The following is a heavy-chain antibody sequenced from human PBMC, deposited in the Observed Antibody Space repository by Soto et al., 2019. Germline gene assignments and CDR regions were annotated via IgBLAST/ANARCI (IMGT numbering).Heavy chain of an antibody. Sequence: GGSLRLSCAASGFTFSSYSMNWVRQAPGKGLEWVSSISSSSSYIYYADSVKGRFTISRDNAKNSLYLQMNSLRAEDTAVYYCAREGVQLWTYYFDYWGQGTLVTVSS. CDR1: GFTFSSYS. CDR2: ISSSSSYI. V-gene: IGHV3-21*01. CDR3: AREGVQLWTYYFDY. D-gene: IGHD5-18*01. J-gene: IGHJ4*02.